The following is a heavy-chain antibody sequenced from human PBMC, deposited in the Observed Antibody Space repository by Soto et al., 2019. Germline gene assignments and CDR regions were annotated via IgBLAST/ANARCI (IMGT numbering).Heavy chain of an antibody. J-gene: IGHJ4*02. CDR1: GFTFSSYA. Sequence: TGGSLRLSCAASGFTFSSYAMSWVRQAPGEGLEWVSAISGSGGSTYYADSVKGRFTISRDNSKNTLYLQMNSLRAEDTAGYYCAKDHKGIAVAGTFNYWGQGTLVTVSS. CDR2: ISGSGGST. D-gene: IGHD6-19*01. CDR3: AKDHKGIAVAGTFNY. V-gene: IGHV3-23*01.